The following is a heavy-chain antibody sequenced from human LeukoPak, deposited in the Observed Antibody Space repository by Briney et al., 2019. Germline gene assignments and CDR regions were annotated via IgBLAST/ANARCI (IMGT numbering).Heavy chain of an antibody. CDR3: AREKYDSSGYYTDNYYFDY. D-gene: IGHD3-22*01. V-gene: IGHV3-20*04. J-gene: IGHJ4*02. CDR1: GLTFDDYG. Sequence: GGSLRLSCAASGLTFDDYGMTWVRQAPGKGLEWVSDINWNGGSIGYADSVKGRFTVSRDNAKNSLYLQMNSLRAEDTALYYCAREKYDSSGYYTDNYYFDYWGQGILVTASS. CDR2: INWNGGSI.